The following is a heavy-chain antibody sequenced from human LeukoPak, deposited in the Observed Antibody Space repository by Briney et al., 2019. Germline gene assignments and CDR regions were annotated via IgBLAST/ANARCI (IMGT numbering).Heavy chain of an antibody. CDR2: IYHNGIT. D-gene: IGHD3-22*01. Sequence: SGTLSLTCTVSGGSVSTTSYFWAWIRQPPGKGLEWIGNIYHNGITYYNVSLKSRLTMSVDPSKNQFSMKLSSVTAADTAVYFCARHGLIRNAFDIWGQGTMVTVSS. V-gene: IGHV4-39*01. CDR3: ARHGLIRNAFDI. J-gene: IGHJ3*02. CDR1: GGSVSTTSYF.